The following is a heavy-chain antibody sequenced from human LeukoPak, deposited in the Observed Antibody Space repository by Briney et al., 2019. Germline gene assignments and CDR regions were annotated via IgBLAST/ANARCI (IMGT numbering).Heavy chain of an antibody. V-gene: IGHV3-23*01. D-gene: IGHD4-11*01. CDR1: GFTFSSYA. Sequence: GGSLRLSCAASGFTFSSYAMSWVRQAPGKGLEWVSAISGSGGSTYYADSVKGRFTISRDNSKNTLYLQMNSLRAEDTAVYYCARDRSGPYSNYVSGWFDPWGQGTLVTVSS. J-gene: IGHJ5*02. CDR2: ISGSGGST. CDR3: ARDRSGPYSNYVSGWFDP.